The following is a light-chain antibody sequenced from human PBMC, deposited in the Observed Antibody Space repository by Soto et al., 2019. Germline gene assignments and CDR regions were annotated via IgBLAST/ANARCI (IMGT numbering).Light chain of an antibody. Sequence: EIVLTQSPGNLPLSPGERVTLSCRASQSIMNNYLAWYQQKPGQAPRLLIYGASSRVTGIPDRFSGSGSGTDFTLTISRLEPEDFAVYHCQQYGSSPITFGQGTRLEIK. CDR1: QSIMNNY. J-gene: IGKJ5*01. V-gene: IGKV3-20*01. CDR3: QQYGSSPIT. CDR2: GAS.